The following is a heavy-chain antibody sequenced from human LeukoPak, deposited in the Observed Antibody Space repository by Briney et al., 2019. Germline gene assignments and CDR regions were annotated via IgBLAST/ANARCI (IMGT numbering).Heavy chain of an antibody. CDR1: GGSISSSRYY. CDR2: IYYSGST. D-gene: IGHD3-16*01. Sequence: SETLSLTCTVSGGSISSSRYYWGWIRQPPGTGLEWIGSIYYSGSTYYNPSLKSRVTISVDTSRNQFSLKLSSVTAADTAVYYCARGGSRLTTAGDLDYWGQGTLVTVSS. CDR3: ARGGSRLTTAGDLDY. V-gene: IGHV4-39*01. J-gene: IGHJ4*02.